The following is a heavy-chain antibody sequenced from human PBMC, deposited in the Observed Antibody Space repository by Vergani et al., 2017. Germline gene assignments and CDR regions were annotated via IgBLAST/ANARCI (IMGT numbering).Heavy chain of an antibody. V-gene: IGHV1-2*02. CDR3: AREYCGSANCCEAYYYYVYD. J-gene: IGHJ6*03. CDR2: INPNSGGT. Sequence: QVQLVQSGAEVKKPGASVKVSCKASGYIFSGYYIHWVRQAPGQGLEWMAWINPNSGGTNYAQKFQGRVTMTRDTSISTAYMELSRLISDDTAVYYCAREYCGSANCCEAYYYYVYDWGKGGTITVSS. D-gene: IGHD2-2*01. CDR1: GYIFSGYY.